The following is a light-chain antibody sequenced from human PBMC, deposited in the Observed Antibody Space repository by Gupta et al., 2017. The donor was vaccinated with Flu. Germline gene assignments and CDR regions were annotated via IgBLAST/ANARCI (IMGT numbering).Light chain of an antibody. Sequence: EIVLTQSPGTLSLSPGERATLSCRASQSVSSSYLAWYQQKPGQAPRLLIYGASSRATGIPDRFSGSGSETDFTLTISRLEPEDFAVYYCQQYGSSLFTFGPGTXVDIK. CDR2: GAS. J-gene: IGKJ3*01. CDR1: QSVSSSY. V-gene: IGKV3-20*01. CDR3: QQYGSSLFT.